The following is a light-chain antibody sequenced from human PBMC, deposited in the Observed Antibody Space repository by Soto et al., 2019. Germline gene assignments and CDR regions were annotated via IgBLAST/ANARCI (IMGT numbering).Light chain of an antibody. CDR2: GNS. J-gene: IGLJ3*02. CDR1: SSNIGAGYD. V-gene: IGLV1-40*01. Sequence: QSVLTQPPSVSGAPGQRVTISCTGSSSNIGAGYDVHWYQQLPGTAPKLLIYGNSNRPSGVPDRFSGSKSGTSASLAITGLQAEDEADYCCQSYDSSLSGVFGGGTKVTVL. CDR3: QSYDSSLSGV.